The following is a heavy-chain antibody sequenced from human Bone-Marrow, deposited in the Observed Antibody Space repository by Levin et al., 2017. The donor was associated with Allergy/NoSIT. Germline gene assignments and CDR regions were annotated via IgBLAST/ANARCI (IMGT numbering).Heavy chain of an antibody. D-gene: IGHD1-26*01. CDR2: ISNDGVKK. V-gene: IGHV3-30*04. J-gene: IGHJ5*02. CDR1: GLVFSSYS. CDR3: ARGRGYSGSFSNWLDP. Sequence: PGGSLRLSCAVSGLVFSSYSMHWVRQAPGKGLDWVAVISNDGVKKYSDSMKGRLTISRDKSNNTVNLQMDSQRVEDTAVYFCARGRGYSGSFSNWLDPWGQGTLVTVSS.